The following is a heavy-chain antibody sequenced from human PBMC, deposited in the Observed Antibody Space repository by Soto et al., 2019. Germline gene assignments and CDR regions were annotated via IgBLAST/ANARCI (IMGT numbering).Heavy chain of an antibody. V-gene: IGHV3-23*01. CDR1: GFTFRNYA. Sequence: GGSLRLSCAASGFTFRNYAMSWVRQAPGKGLEWVSAINGGGVSTYYADSVKGRFTISRDQSKNTIYLQMDSLRVEDTAVYYCTKGRFLGWFVYGGGEECWGRGTLVTVSS. D-gene: IGHD3-3*01. CDR2: INGGGVST. J-gene: IGHJ4*02. CDR3: TKGRFLGWFVYGGGEEC.